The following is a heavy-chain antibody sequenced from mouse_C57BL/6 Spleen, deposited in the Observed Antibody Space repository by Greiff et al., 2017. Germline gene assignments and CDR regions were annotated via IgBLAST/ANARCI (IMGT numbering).Heavy chain of an antibody. Sequence: EVMLVESGGGLVQPGGSLKLSCAASGFTFSDYYMYWVRQTPEKRLEWVAYISNGGGSTYYPDTVKGRFTISRDNAKNTLYLQMSRLKSEDTAMYYCARHSDYYGSSYAMDYWGQGTSVTVSS. D-gene: IGHD1-1*01. CDR1: GFTFSDYY. CDR2: ISNGGGST. V-gene: IGHV5-12*01. CDR3: ARHSDYYGSSYAMDY. J-gene: IGHJ4*01.